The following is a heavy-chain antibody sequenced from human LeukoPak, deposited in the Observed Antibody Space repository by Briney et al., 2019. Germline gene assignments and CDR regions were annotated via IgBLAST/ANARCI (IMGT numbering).Heavy chain of an antibody. CDR2: INHSGST. CDR3: ARGRSNGWFY. Sequence: SETLSLTCAVYGGSFSGYYWSWIRQPPGEGLEWIGEINHSGSTNYNPSLKSRVTISVDTSKNQFSLKLSSVTAADTAVYYCARGRSNGWFYWGQGTLVTVSS. V-gene: IGHV4-34*01. D-gene: IGHD2-8*01. CDR1: GGSFSGYY. J-gene: IGHJ4*02.